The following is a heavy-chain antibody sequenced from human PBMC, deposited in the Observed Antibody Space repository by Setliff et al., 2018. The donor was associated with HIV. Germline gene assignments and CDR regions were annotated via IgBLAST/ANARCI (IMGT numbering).Heavy chain of an antibody. CDR2: IYYSGDT. V-gene: IGHV4-39*01. CDR3: TRHRGPPWGAFDI. Sequence: SETLSLTCSVSGGSITSSGYHWGWIRQPPGKGLEWIGNIYYSGDTFYNASLRSRLTLSVDTSKNQFSLKLNSVTASDTAMYYCTRHRGPPWGAFDIWGQGTMVT. J-gene: IGHJ3*02. D-gene: IGHD1-26*01. CDR1: GGSITSSGYH.